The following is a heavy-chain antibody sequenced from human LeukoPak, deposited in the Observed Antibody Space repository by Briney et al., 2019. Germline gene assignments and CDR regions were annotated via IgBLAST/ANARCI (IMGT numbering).Heavy chain of an antibody. CDR3: ATPPIIVGATTSDY. Sequence: GGSLRLSCAASGFTFSSYAMSWVRQAPGKGLEWVSAISGSGGSTYYADSVKGRFTISRDNSKNTLYLQMNSLRAEDTAVYYCATPPIIVGATTSDYWGQGTLVTVSS. CDR2: ISGSGGST. D-gene: IGHD1-26*01. J-gene: IGHJ4*02. CDR1: GFTFSSYA. V-gene: IGHV3-23*01.